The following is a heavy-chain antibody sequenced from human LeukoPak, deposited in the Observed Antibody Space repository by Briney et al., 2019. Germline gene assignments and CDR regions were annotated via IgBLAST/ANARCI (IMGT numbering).Heavy chain of an antibody. CDR3: ARVLYGSGSYYNQNWFDP. J-gene: IGHJ5*02. V-gene: IGHV3-53*01. CDR2: IYSGGST. Sequence: GGSLRLSCAASGFTVSSNYMSWVRQAPGKGLEWVSVIYSGGSTYYADSVKGRFTISRDNSKNTLYLQMNSLRAEDTAVYYCARVLYGSGSYYNQNWFDPWGQGTLVTVSS. CDR1: GFTVSSNY. D-gene: IGHD3-10*01.